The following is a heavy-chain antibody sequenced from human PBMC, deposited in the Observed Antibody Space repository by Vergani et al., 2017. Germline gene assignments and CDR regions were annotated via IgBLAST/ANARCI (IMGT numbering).Heavy chain of an antibody. CDR1: GFTFSSYS. CDR2: ISSSSSYI. D-gene: IGHD2-2*01. Sequence: EVQLVESGGGLVKPGGPLRLPCAASGFTFSSYSMNGVRQAPGKGLEWVSSISSSSSYINYAASVKGRFTISRDNAKNSLYLQMKSLRAEDTAVFYCARVGCSSTSCYYYYYMAVCGKGTTVTVSS. V-gene: IGHV3-21*01. J-gene: IGHJ6*03. CDR3: ARVGCSSTSCYYYYYMAV.